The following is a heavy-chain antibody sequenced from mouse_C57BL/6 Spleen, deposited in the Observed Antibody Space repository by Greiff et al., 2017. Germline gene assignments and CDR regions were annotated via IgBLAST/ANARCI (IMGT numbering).Heavy chain of an antibody. J-gene: IGHJ1*03. CDR2: FHPYNDDT. D-gene: IGHD1-1*01. CDR1: GYTFTTYP. V-gene: IGHV1-47*01. CDR3: ARRGYGSSYDWDFDG. Sequence: QVQLQQSGAELVKPGASVKMSCKASGYTFTTYPIEWMKQNHGKSLEWIGNFHPYNDDTKYNEKFKGKATLTVEKSSSTVYLELSRLTSDDSAVYYCARRGYGSSYDWDFDGWGTGTTGTVSS.